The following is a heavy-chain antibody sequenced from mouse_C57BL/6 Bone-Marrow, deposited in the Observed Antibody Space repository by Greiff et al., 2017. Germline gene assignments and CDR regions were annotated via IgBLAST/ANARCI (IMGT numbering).Heavy chain of an antibody. CDR2: IDPENGDT. J-gene: IGHJ3*01. CDR1: GFNIKDDY. Sequence: VQLQQSGAELVRPGASVKLSCTASGFNIKDDYMHWVKQRPEQGLEWIGWIDPENGDTEYASKFQGKATITADTSSNTAYLQLSSLTSEDTAVYYCTHYGSSPAWSAYWGRGTLVTVSA. V-gene: IGHV14-4*01. D-gene: IGHD1-1*01. CDR3: THYGSSPAWSAY.